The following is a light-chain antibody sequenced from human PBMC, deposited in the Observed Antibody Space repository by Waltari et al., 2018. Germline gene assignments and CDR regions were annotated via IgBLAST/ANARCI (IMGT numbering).Light chain of an antibody. Sequence: VVLTQSPDTLPLSPGERATLSCRASQSVSSTSLVWLRQNPGQAPRLVIYGTSNRATGFPDRFSGSGSGTDFTLTISRLEPEDFAMYYCQQYDGSVLTFGGGTKVEL. V-gene: IGKV3-20*01. J-gene: IGKJ4*01. CDR3: QQYDGSVLT. CDR1: QSVSSTS. CDR2: GTS.